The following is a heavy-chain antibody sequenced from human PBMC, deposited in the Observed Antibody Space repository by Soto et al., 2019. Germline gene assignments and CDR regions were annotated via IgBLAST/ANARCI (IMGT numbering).Heavy chain of an antibody. Sequence: ASVKVSCKASGYTFTSYDINWVRQATGQGLEWMGWMNPNSGNTGYAQKFQGRVTMTRNTSISTAYMELSSLRSEDTAVYYCARWLERRYGRIDDAFDIWGQGTMVTVSS. J-gene: IGHJ3*02. CDR1: GYTFTSYD. D-gene: IGHD6-19*01. CDR2: MNPNSGNT. V-gene: IGHV1-8*01. CDR3: ARWLERRYGRIDDAFDI.